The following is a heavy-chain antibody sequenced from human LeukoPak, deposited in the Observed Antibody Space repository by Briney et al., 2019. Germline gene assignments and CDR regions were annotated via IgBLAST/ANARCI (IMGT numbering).Heavy chain of an antibody. CDR1: GFTVSSNS. CDR3: ARLKQLVGYMDV. V-gene: IGHV3-53*01. Sequence: GGSLRLSCTVSGFTVSSNSMSWVRQAPGKGLEWVSFIYSGTTHYSDSVKGRFTISRDNAKNSLYLQMNSLRAEDTAVYYCARLKQLVGYMDVWGKGTTVTVSS. D-gene: IGHD6-6*01. J-gene: IGHJ6*03. CDR2: IYSGTT.